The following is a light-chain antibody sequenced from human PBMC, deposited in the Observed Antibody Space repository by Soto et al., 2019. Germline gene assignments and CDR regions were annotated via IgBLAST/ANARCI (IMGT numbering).Light chain of an antibody. CDR3: CSYAGSSTYV. CDR1: SSDVGSYNL. V-gene: IGLV2-23*01. J-gene: IGLJ1*01. Sequence: QLVLTQPASVSGSPRQSITISCTGTSSDVGSYNLVSWYQQHPGKAPKLMIYEGSKRPSGVSNRFSGSKSGNTASLTISGLQAEDEADYYCCSYAGSSTYVFGTGTQRTVL. CDR2: EGS.